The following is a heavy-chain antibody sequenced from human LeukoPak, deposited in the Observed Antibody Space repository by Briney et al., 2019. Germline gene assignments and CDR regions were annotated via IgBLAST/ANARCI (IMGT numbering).Heavy chain of an antibody. CDR3: AREPPSGWYYFDY. Sequence: GGSLRLSCAASGFAFSGYSMHWVRQAPGKGLEWVAVISYDGHNKDYADSVKGRFTISRDNSKNTLYLQMNSLRAEDTAVYYCAREPPSGWYYFDYWGQGTLVTVSS. J-gene: IGHJ4*02. V-gene: IGHV3-30-3*01. CDR1: GFAFSGYS. CDR2: ISYDGHNK. D-gene: IGHD6-19*01.